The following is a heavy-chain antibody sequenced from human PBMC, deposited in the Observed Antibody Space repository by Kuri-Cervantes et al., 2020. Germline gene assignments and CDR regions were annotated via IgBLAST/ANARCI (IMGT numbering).Heavy chain of an antibody. D-gene: IGHD1-26*01. J-gene: IGHJ4*02. CDR3: AKETDSGSYHDY. CDR2: IRYDGSNK. Sequence: GESLKISCAASGFTFSDCGMHWVRQAPGKGLEWVAFIRYDGSNKYYVDSVKGRFSISRDNYKNTVYLQMNSLRGEDTAVYYCAKETDSGSYHDYWGQGTLVTVSS. V-gene: IGHV3-30*02. CDR1: GFTFSDCG.